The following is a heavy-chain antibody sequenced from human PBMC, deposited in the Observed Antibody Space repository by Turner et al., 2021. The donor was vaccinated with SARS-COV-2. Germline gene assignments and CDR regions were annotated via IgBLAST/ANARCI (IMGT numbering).Heavy chain of an antibody. CDR3: AKRSSSSSSYYYGMDV. Sequence: DVQLLESGGGLVQPGGSLRLSCAASGLTFRTDAMSWVRQAPGKGLEWVSAISGGGGSTYYADSVKGRFTISRDNSKNTLYLQMNSLRAEDTAVYHCAKRSSSSSSYYYGMDVWGQGTTVTVSS. J-gene: IGHJ6*02. CDR2: ISGGGGST. CDR1: GLTFRTDA. V-gene: IGHV3-23*01. D-gene: IGHD6-6*01.